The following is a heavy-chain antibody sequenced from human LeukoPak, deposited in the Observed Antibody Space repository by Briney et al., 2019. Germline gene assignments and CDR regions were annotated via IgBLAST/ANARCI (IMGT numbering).Heavy chain of an antibody. J-gene: IGHJ4*02. CDR1: EYTFTEYA. D-gene: IGHD2-15*01. V-gene: IGHV1-3*01. Sequence: ASVKVSCKASEYTFTEYAVNWVRQAPGQRLEWMGRINAGNGNTKYAQKFQGRLTITRDTSASTAYMELSSLTFEDTAVYYCTRGRWSATTASYYLDFWGQGTLVTVSS. CDR3: TRGRWSATTASYYLDF. CDR2: INAGNGNT.